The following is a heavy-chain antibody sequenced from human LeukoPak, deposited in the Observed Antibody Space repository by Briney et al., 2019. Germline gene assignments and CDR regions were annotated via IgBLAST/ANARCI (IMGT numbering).Heavy chain of an antibody. CDR1: GFTFSRYA. J-gene: IGHJ4*02. CDR3: AKDFEVTTSYYFDY. Sequence: GGSLRLSCAASGFTFSRYAMSWVRQAPGKGLEWVSAISGSGGSTYYADSVKGRFTISRDNSKNTLYLQMNSLRAEDTAVYYCAKDFEVTTSYYFDYWGPGTLVTVSS. V-gene: IGHV3-23*01. D-gene: IGHD4-11*01. CDR2: ISGSGGST.